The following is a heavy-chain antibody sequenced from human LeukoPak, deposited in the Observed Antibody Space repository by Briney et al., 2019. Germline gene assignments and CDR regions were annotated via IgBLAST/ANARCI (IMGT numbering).Heavy chain of an antibody. D-gene: IGHD6-19*01. V-gene: IGHV4-59*01. CDR3: ARGNNIAVARWFDP. CDR1: GGSISSYY. J-gene: IGHJ5*02. Sequence: PSETLSLTCTVSGGSISSYYWSWIRQPPGKGLEWIGYIYYSGSTNYNPSLKGRVTISVDTSKNQFSLKLSSVTAADTAVYYCARGNNIAVARWFDPWGQGTLVTVSS. CDR2: IYYSGST.